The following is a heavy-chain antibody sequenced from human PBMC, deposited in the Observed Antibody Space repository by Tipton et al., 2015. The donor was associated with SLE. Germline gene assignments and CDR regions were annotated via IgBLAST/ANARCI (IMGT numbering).Heavy chain of an antibody. CDR3: AREGYYDTSGTFDY. D-gene: IGHD3-22*01. V-gene: IGHV3-23*01. CDR1: GFTFSSYA. CDR2: ISGRGSST. Sequence: SLRLSCAASGFTFSSYAMSWVRQAPGKGLEWVSGISGRGSSTYYVDSLKGRFTISRDNYKNTLYLQMNRLRAEDTALYYCAREGYYDTSGTFDYWGQGTLVTVSS. J-gene: IGHJ4*02.